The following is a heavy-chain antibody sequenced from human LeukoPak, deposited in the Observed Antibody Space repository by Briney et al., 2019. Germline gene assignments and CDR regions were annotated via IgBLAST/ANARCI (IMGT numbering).Heavy chain of an antibody. D-gene: IGHD6-13*01. CDR2: IYYSGST. J-gene: IGHJ4*02. V-gene: IGHV4-39*07. Sequence: SETLSLTCTVFGGSISSSSYYWGWIRQPPGKGLEWIGSIYYSGSTYYNPSLKSRVTISVDTSKNQFSLKLSSVTAADTAVYYCARGPRRIAAAPNFDYWGQGTLVTVSS. CDR3: ARGPRRIAAAPNFDY. CDR1: GGSISSSSYY.